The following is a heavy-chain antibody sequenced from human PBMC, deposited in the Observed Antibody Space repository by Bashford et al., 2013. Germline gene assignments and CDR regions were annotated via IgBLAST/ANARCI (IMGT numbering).Heavy chain of an antibody. Sequence: WVRQAPGQGLDWVGWINAYNGHTIYAQKLQGRVTMTTDTSTSTAYMELRSLRSDDTAVYYCARVFAVYYYYGMDVWGQGTTVTVSS. CDR2: INAYNGHT. V-gene: IGHV1-18*01. D-gene: IGHD3-16*01. J-gene: IGHJ6*02. CDR3: ARVFAVYYYYGMDV.